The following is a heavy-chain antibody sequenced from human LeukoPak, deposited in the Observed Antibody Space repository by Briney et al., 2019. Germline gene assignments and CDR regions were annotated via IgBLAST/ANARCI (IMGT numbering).Heavy chain of an antibody. J-gene: IGHJ4*02. Sequence: ASVKVSCKASGYTFTGYYMHWVRQAPGQGLEWMGWINPNSGGTNYAQKFQGRVTMTRDTSISTAYMELSRLRSDDTAVYYCARDPLSPGYCSGGSCSGIGYWGQGILVTVSS. D-gene: IGHD2-15*01. CDR2: INPNSGGT. CDR3: ARDPLSPGYCSGGSCSGIGY. V-gene: IGHV1-2*02. CDR1: GYTFTGYY.